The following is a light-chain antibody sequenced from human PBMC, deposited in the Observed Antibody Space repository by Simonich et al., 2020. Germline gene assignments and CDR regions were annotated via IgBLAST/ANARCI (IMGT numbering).Light chain of an antibody. J-gene: IGKJ2*01. V-gene: IGKV3D-20*01. Sequence: EIVLTQSPGTLSLSPGERATLSCRASQSVSSSYLAWYQQKPGLAPRLLIYDASSRATVIPDRFSGSGSGTDFTLTISRLEPEDFAVYYCQQYGSSLMYTFGQGTKLEIK. CDR2: DAS. CDR1: QSVSSSY. CDR3: QQYGSSLMYT.